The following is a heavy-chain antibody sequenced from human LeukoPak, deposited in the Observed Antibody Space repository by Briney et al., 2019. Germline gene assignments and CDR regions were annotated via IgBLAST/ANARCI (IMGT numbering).Heavy chain of an antibody. V-gene: IGHV6-1*01. J-gene: IGHJ4*02. CDR3: ARGKYNWNGPVDY. CDR2: TYYRSKWYN. CDR1: GDSVSSNSAA. Sequence: SQTLSLTCAISGDSVSSNSAAWSWIRQSPSRGLEWLGRTYYRSKWYNDYAVSVKSRITINPDTSKNQFSLQLNSVTPEDTAVYYCARGKYNWNGPVDYWGQGTLVTVSS. D-gene: IGHD1-1*01.